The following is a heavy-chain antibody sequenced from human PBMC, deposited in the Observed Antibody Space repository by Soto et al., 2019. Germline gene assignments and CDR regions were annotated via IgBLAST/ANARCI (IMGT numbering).Heavy chain of an antibody. D-gene: IGHD4-17*01. CDR2: ISWNSGSI. CDR1: GFTFDDYA. V-gene: IGHV3-9*01. Sequence: EVQLVESGGGLVQPGRSLRLSCAASGFTFDDYAMHWVRQDPGKGLEWVSGISWNSGSIGYADSVKGRFTISRDNAKNSLYLQMNSLRAEDTALYCCAKATFGLPHDAFDIWGQGTMVTVSS. CDR3: AKATFGLPHDAFDI. J-gene: IGHJ3*02.